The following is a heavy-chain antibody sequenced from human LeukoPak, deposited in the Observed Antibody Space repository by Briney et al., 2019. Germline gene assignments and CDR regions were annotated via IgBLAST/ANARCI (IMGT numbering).Heavy chain of an antibody. CDR2: ISGSGGST. V-gene: IGHV3-23*01. Sequence: GSLRLSCAASGFTFSSYAMSWVRQAPGKGLEWVSAISGSGGSTYYADSVKGRFTISRDNSKNTLYLRMNSLRAEDTAVYYCAKEWRIQLWYDYWGQGTLVTVSS. CDR3: AKEWRIQLWYDY. D-gene: IGHD5-18*01. CDR1: GFTFSSYA. J-gene: IGHJ4*02.